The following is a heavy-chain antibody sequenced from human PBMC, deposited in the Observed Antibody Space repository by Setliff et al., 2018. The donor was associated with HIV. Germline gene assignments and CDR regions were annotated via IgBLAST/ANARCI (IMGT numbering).Heavy chain of an antibody. V-gene: IGHV3-21*01. CDR3: ARDPRSGWYLGFFDY. Sequence: GGSLRLSCAASGFTFSTYSMNWVRRAPGKGLEWVSSISSSSSYIYYADSVKGRFTISRDNAKNSLYLQMNSLRAEDTAVYYCARDPRSGWYLGFFDYWGQGTLVTVSS. CDR1: GFTFSTYS. D-gene: IGHD6-19*01. CDR2: ISSSSSYI. J-gene: IGHJ4*02.